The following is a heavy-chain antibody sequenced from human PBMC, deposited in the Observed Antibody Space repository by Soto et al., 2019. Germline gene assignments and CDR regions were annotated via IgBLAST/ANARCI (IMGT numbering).Heavy chain of an antibody. D-gene: IGHD6-13*01. Sequence: QVQLQQSGAGLLKPSETLSLTCAVRGGAFNGFFCTWIRQPPGKGLEWVGDVLHSGKTNYNPSLQSRVSISVETSKDQFSLMLNYVTAGDTAVYYCARGGSSWSHGQYHLHYGLDVWGQGTTVIVSS. CDR2: VLHSGKT. CDR1: GGAFNGFF. CDR3: ARGGSSWSHGQYHLHYGLDV. V-gene: IGHV4-34*02. J-gene: IGHJ6*02.